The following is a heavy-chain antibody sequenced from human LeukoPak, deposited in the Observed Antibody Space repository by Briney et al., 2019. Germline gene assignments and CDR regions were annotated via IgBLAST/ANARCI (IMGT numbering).Heavy chain of an antibody. J-gene: IGHJ4*02. CDR2: IKEDGSET. CDR1: RFTFSTYW. V-gene: IGHV3-7*01. D-gene: IGHD1-14*01. CDR3: ARDSFETDIDY. Sequence: GGSLRLSCAVSRFTFSTYWMSWVRQAPGKGLEWVANIKEDGSETYYVDSLKGRFTISRDNVKNSLYLQINSLRADDSAVYYCARDSFETDIDYWGQGTLVTVSS.